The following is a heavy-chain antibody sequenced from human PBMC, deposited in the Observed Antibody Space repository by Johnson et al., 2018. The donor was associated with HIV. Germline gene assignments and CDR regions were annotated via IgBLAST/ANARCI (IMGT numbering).Heavy chain of an antibody. CDR3: AKVRRGSSWYIAFEI. CDR1: VFTFSSYG. Sequence: QVQLVESGGGVVQPGRSLRLSCAASVFTFSSYGMHWVRQAPGKGLEWVAVIWYDGSNKYYADSVKGRFTISRDNSKNTLYLQMNSLRAEDTAVYYCAKVRRGSSWYIAFEIWGQGTMVTVSS. V-gene: IGHV3-33*06. D-gene: IGHD6-13*01. J-gene: IGHJ3*02. CDR2: IWYDGSNK.